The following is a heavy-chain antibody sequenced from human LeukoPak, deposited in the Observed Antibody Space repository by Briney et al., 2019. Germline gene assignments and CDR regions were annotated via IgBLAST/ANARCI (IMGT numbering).Heavy chain of an antibody. CDR1: GGSFSGYY. D-gene: IGHD6-13*01. J-gene: IGHJ5*02. CDR3: ARRRYSSSLLRNNWFDP. CDR2: INHSGST. Sequence: SETLSLTCAVYGGSFSGYYWSWIRQPPGKGLEWIGEINHSGSTNYNPSLKSRVTISVDTSKNQFSLKLSSVTAADTAVYYCARRRYSSSLLRNNWFDPWGQGTLVTVSS. V-gene: IGHV4-34*01.